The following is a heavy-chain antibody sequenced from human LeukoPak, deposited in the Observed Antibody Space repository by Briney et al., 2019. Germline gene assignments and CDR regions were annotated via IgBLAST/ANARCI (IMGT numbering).Heavy chain of an antibody. CDR3: ARRSSGWYYFDY. CDR2: INPSGGST. V-gene: IGHV1-46*01. D-gene: IGHD6-19*01. J-gene: IGHJ4*02. CDR1: GYTFTSYY. Sequence: ASVKVSCKASGYTFTSYYMHWVRQAPGQGLEWMGMINPSGGSTSYAQKFRGRVAMTRDTSTSTVYMELSSLRSEDTAVYYCARRSSGWYYFDYWGQGTLVTVSS.